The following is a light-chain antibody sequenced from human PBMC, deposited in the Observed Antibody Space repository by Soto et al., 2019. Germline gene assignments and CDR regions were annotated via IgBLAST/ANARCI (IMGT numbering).Light chain of an antibody. CDR1: SSNIGAGYD. CDR2: GNS. J-gene: IGLJ1*01. V-gene: IGLV1-40*01. CDR3: QSYDSSLSGYV. Sequence: QSVLTQPPSVSGAPGQRVTISCPGSSSNIGAGYDVHWYQQLPGTATKLLIYGNSNRPSGVPDRFSGSKSGTSASLAITGLQAEDEADYYCQSYDSSLSGYVFGTGTKLTVL.